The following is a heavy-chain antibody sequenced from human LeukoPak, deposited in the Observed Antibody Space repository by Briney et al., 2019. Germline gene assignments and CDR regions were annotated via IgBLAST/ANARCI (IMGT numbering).Heavy chain of an antibody. D-gene: IGHD3-10*02. Sequence: GGSLRLSCAASGFTFSSYWMNWVRQAPGKGLEWVANIKQDVSEKYYVDSVKGRFTISRDNAKNSLYLQMNSLRAEDTAVYYCAELGITMIGGVWGKGTTVTISS. J-gene: IGHJ6*04. CDR2: IKQDVSEK. CDR1: GFTFSSYW. V-gene: IGHV3-7*01. CDR3: AELGITMIGGV.